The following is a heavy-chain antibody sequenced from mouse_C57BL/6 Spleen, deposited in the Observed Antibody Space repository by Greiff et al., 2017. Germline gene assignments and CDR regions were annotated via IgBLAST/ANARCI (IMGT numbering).Heavy chain of an antibody. D-gene: IGHD1-1*01. J-gene: IGHJ3*01. V-gene: IGHV1-9*01. Sequence: QVQLQQSGAELMKPGASVKLSCKATGYTFTGYWIEWVKQRPGHGLEWIGELLPGSGSTNYNEKFKGKATFTADTSSNTAYMQRSSLTTEDSAIYYCARDDYYGSRGGFAYWGQGTLVTVSA. CDR2: LLPGSGST. CDR1: GYTFTGYW. CDR3: ARDDYYGSRGGFAY.